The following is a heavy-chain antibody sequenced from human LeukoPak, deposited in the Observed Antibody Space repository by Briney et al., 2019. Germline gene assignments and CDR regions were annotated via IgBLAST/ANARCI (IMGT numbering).Heavy chain of an antibody. J-gene: IGHJ4*02. V-gene: IGHV3-9*01. CDR3: AKDIVVVPAAPRDY. CDR2: ISWNSGSI. CDR1: GFTFDDYA. D-gene: IGHD2-2*01. Sequence: GGSLRLSCAASGFTFDDYAMHWVRQAPGKGLEWVSGISWNSGSIGYADSVKGRFTISRDNAKNSLYPQMNSLRAEDTALYYCAKDIVVVPAAPRDYWGQGTLVTVSS.